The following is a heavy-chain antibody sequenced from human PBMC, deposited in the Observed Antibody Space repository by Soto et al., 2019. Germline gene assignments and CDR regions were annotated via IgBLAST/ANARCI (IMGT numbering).Heavy chain of an antibody. J-gene: IGHJ6*02. CDR1: GGSISSGGYY. V-gene: IGHV4-31*03. D-gene: IGHD5-12*01. CDR2: IYYSGST. CDR3: ARGGGYENYYYYYGMDV. Sequence: SETLSLTCTVSGGSISSGGYYWSWIRQHPGKGLEWIGYIYYSGSTYYNPSLKSRVTISVDTSKNQFSLKLSSVTAADTAVYYCARGGGYENYYYYYGMDVWGQGTTVTVSS.